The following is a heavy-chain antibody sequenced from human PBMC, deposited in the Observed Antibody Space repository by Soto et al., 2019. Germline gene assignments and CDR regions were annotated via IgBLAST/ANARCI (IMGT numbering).Heavy chain of an antibody. CDR1: GFTVDDYA. CDR2: ISWNSGSI. D-gene: IGHD3-9*01. V-gene: IGHV3-9*01. CDR3: AKATGILTGYYDY. J-gene: IGHJ4*02. Sequence: GGSLRLSCAASGFTVDDYAMHWIRQAPGKGLEWVSGISWNSGSIGYADSVKGRFTISRDNAKNSLYLQMNSLRAEDTALYYCAKATGILTGYYDYWGQGTLVTVSS.